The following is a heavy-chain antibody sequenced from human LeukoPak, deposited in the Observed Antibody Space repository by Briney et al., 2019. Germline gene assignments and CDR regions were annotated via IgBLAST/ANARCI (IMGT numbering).Heavy chain of an antibody. Sequence: GESLKISCKGSGYSFTSYWIGWVRQMPGKGLEWMGIIYPGDSDTRYSPSFQGQVTISADKSISTACLQWSSLKASDTAIYYCAKLGGGADAYSKKGFDCWCQGTLVTVSS. D-gene: IGHD3-16*01. J-gene: IGHJ4*02. V-gene: IGHV5-51*01. CDR3: AKLGGGADAYSKKGFDC. CDR2: IYPGDSDT. CDR1: GYSFTSYW.